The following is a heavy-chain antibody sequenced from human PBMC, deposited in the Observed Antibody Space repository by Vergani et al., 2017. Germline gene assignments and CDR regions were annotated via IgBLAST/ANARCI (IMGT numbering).Heavy chain of an antibody. Sequence: EVQLLESGGGLVQPGGSLRLTCAASEFTFSNYAMNWVRQAPGKGLEWVSGISGSGVSAYYTDSVKGRFTISRDNSKNTLYLQMNSLRAEDTAVYYCAKEWVYATGGYYMDVWCKGTTVTVSS. CDR1: EFTFSNYA. CDR2: ISGSGVSA. CDR3: AKEWVYATGGYYMDV. J-gene: IGHJ6*03. D-gene: IGHD2-8*01. V-gene: IGHV3-23*01.